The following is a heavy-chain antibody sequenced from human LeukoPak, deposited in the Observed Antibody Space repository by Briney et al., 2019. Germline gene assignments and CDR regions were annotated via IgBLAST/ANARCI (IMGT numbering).Heavy chain of an antibody. CDR2: ISTYNDNT. CDR1: GYTFTTYN. Sequence: ASVKVSCKASGYTFTTYNINWVRQAPGQGLEWMGWISTYNDNTNYAQKFQGRVTMTRDTSISTAYMELSRLRSDDTAGYYCARATMATNRFNYWGQGTLVTVSS. J-gene: IGHJ4*02. CDR3: ARATMATNRFNY. V-gene: IGHV1-18*01. D-gene: IGHD5-24*01.